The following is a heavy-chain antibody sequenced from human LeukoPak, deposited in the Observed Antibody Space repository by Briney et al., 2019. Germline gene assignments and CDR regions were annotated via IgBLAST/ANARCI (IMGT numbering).Heavy chain of an antibody. CDR3: ARDVLAARPAYYYYMDV. CDR1: GGTFSSYA. V-gene: IGHV1-69*13. CDR2: IIPIFGTA. Sequence: SVNVSCKASGGTFSSYAISWVRQAPGQGLEWMGGIIPIFGTANYAQKFQGRVTITADESTSTAYMELSSLRSEDTAVYYCARDVLAARPAYYYYMDVWGKGTTVTVSS. J-gene: IGHJ6*03. D-gene: IGHD6-6*01.